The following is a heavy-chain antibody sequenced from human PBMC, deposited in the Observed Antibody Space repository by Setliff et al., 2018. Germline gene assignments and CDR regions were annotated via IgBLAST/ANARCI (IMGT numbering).Heavy chain of an antibody. CDR2: INHSGST. Sequence: SETLSLTCAVYGGSFSGYYWSWIRQPPGKGLEWIGEINHSGSTNYNPSLKSRVTISVVTSKNQFSLKLSSVTAADTAVYYCARRAVAVVSGMDVWGQGTTVTVSS. V-gene: IGHV4-34*01. CDR1: GGSFSGYY. D-gene: IGHD6-19*01. J-gene: IGHJ6*02. CDR3: ARRAVAVVSGMDV.